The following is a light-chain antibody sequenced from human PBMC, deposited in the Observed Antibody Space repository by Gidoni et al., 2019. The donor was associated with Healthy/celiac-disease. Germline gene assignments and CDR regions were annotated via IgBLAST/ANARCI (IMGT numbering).Light chain of an antibody. V-gene: IGKV2-28*01. Sequence: DIVITQSPLSLPVTPGEPASISCRSSQSLLHSNGYNYLDWYLQKPGQSPQLLIYLGSNRASGVPDRFSGSGSGTDCTLKISRVEPEDVGVYYCMQALQTPPYTFGQGTKLEIK. J-gene: IGKJ2*01. CDR3: MQALQTPPYT. CDR2: LGS. CDR1: QSLLHSNGYNY.